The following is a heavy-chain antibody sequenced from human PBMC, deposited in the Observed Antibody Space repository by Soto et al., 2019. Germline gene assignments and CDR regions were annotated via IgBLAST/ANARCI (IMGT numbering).Heavy chain of an antibody. Sequence: EVQLVESGGGLVQPGGSLRLSCAASGFTFSSYWMPWVRQAPGKGLVWVSRINSDGSSTSYADSVKGRFTISRDNAKNTLYLQMNSLRAEDTAVYYCAREVYDFWSGYYMYYYGMDVWGQGTTVTVSS. CDR3: AREVYDFWSGYYMYYYGMDV. CDR2: INSDGSST. J-gene: IGHJ6*02. CDR1: GFTFSSYW. V-gene: IGHV3-74*01. D-gene: IGHD3-3*01.